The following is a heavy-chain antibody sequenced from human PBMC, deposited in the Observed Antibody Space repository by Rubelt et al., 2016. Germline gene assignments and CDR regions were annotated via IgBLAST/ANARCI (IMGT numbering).Heavy chain of an antibody. Sequence: QVQLVQSGAEVKKPGASVKVSCKASGYTFTSYYMHWVRQAPGQGLEWMGIINPSGGSTSYAQKFQGRVTMTRDTSTSTVYMELSSLGSDETAVYYCASHCRGGTCSFDYWGQGTVVTVSS. J-gene: IGHJ4*02. V-gene: IGHV1-46*01. D-gene: IGHD2-15*01. CDR2: INPSGGST. CDR3: ASHCRGGTCSFDY. CDR1: GYTFTSYY.